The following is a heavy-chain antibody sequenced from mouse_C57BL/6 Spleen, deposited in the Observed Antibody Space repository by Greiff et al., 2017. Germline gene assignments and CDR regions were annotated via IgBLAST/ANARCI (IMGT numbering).Heavy chain of an antibody. Sequence: QVQLQQPGAELVKPGASVKLSCKASGYTFTSYWMHWVKQRPGRGLEWIGSIYPNSGGTKYNEKFKSKATLTVDKPSSTAYMQLSSLTSEDSAVYYCAIYYYGSSPFDYWGQGTTLTVSS. J-gene: IGHJ2*01. CDR2: IYPNSGGT. D-gene: IGHD1-1*01. V-gene: IGHV1-72*01. CDR1: GYTFTSYW. CDR3: AIYYYGSSPFDY.